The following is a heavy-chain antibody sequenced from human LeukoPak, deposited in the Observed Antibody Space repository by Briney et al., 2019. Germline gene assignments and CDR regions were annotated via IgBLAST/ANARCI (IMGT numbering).Heavy chain of an antibody. J-gene: IGHJ6*03. Sequence: GASVKVSFKSSGYTFTSYDINWVRQATGQGLEWMGWMNPNSGNTGYAQKFQDRATIHSNITISTAYMAVSSVKSEDTGVYYWARVIQYYYYYIDLWGKGTTVTVSS. CDR2: MNPNSGNT. V-gene: IGHV1-8*01. CDR1: GYTFTSYD. D-gene: IGHD2/OR15-2a*01. CDR3: ARVIQYYYYYIDL.